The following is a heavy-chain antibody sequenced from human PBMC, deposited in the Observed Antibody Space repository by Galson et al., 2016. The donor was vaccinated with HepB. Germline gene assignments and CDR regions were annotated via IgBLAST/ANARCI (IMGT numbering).Heavy chain of an antibody. CDR1: GYSFPYYW. V-gene: IGHV5-51*01. J-gene: IGHJ6*02. Sequence: QSGAEVKKAGESLKISCKASGYSFPYYWIGWVRQKPGKGLEWMGIIYPGDSEIRYSPSFQGQVTMSVDKSISTAFLQWSSLKASDTAMYYCARKYNFWSGYSESYYGMDVWGQGTTVTVSS. CDR2: IYPGDSEI. CDR3: ARKYNFWSGYSESYYGMDV. D-gene: IGHD3-3*01.